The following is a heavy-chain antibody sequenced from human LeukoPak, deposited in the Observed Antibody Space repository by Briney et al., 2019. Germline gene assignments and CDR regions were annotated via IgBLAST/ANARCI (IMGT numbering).Heavy chain of an antibody. CDR3: ARGNYGGINFDY. CDR2: INHSGST. Sequence: PSETLSLTCAVYGGSFSGYYWSWIRQPPGKGLEWIGEINHSGSTNYNPSLKSRVTISVDTSKNQFSLKLSSVTAADTAVYYCARGNYGGINFDYWGQGTLVTVSS. V-gene: IGHV4-34*01. D-gene: IGHD4-23*01. J-gene: IGHJ4*02. CDR1: GGSFSGYY.